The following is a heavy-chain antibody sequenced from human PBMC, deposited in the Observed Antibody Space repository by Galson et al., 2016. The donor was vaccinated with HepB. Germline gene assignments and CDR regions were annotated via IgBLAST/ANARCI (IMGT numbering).Heavy chain of an antibody. V-gene: IGHV4-30-4*01. J-gene: IGHJ4*02. CDR1: GGSISSGDYY. CDR2: IYYSGST. Sequence: LSLTCTVSGGSISSGDYYWSWIRQSPGKGLEWIGYIYYSGSTYYNPSLKSRVSISVDTSKNQFSLNLSSVTAADTAVYYCSRDKGWGSGHGALDIWGQGTLVTVSS. D-gene: IGHD5-12*01. CDR3: SRDKGWGSGHGALDI.